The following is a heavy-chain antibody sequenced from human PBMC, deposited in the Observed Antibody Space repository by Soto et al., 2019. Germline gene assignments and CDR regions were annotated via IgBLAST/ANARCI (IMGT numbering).Heavy chain of an antibody. CDR2: ITSSSSTI. J-gene: IGHJ6*02. Sequence: PGGSLRLSCASSGFTFSTYSMNWVRQAPGKGLEWVSYITSSSSTIYYADSVKGRFTISRDNAKNSLYLQMNSLRFEDTAMYYCARGYDFWGGMDVWGQGTTVTVSS. CDR1: GFTFSTYS. V-gene: IGHV3-48*01. CDR3: ARGYDFWGGMDV. D-gene: IGHD3-3*01.